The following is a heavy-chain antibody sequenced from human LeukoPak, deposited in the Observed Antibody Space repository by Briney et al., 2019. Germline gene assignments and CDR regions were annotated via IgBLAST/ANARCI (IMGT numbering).Heavy chain of an antibody. CDR3: ARDLHYAFDI. CDR1: GFTFSSYW. J-gene: IGHJ3*02. Sequence: GGSLRLSCAASGFTFSSYWMHWVRQAPGKGLEWVSRIKSDGSTTSYADSVKGRFTISRDNAKNTLYLQMNSLRAEDTAVYYCARDLHYAFDIWGQGTMVTVSS. CDR2: IKSDGSTT. V-gene: IGHV3-74*01.